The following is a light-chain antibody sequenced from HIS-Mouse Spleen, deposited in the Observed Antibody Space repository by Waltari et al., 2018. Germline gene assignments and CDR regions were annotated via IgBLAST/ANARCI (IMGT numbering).Light chain of an antibody. V-gene: IGLV2-14*01. J-gene: IGLJ3*02. CDR1: SSDVGGYNY. Sequence: QSALTQPASVSGSPGQSITISCTGTSSDVGGYNYVSWYPQHPGKAPKLMMYEVSTRPSGVSNRVSGSKSGNTASLTISGLQAEDEADYYCSSYTSSSWVFGGGTKLTVL. CDR3: SSYTSSSWV. CDR2: EVS.